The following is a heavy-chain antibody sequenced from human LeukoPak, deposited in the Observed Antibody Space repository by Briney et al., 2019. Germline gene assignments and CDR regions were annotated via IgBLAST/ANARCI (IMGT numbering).Heavy chain of an antibody. CDR1: GFTFSDYY. V-gene: IGHV3-11*05. J-gene: IGHJ4*02. CDR3: ARDCSGGSRYFDY. D-gene: IGHD2-15*01. CDR2: ISTSSSYT. Sequence: GGSLRLSCAASGFTFSDYYMNWIRQAPGKGLEWVSYISTSSSYTNYADSVKGRFTISRDNAKNSLYLQMNSLRAEDTAVYYCARDCSGGSRYFDYWGQGTLVTVSS.